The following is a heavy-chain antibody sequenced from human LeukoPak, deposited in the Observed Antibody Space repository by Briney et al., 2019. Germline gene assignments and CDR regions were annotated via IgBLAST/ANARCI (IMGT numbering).Heavy chain of an antibody. CDR2: GNLQGST. J-gene: IGHJ4*02. CDR1: GGSISNTSW. Sequence: PSETLSLTCGVSGGSISNTSWWTWFRQPPGEGLEWSGEGNLQGSTNYNPSLKSRVAVSVDESENHISLKLTSVTAADTAVYYCAGSNYDILTGYNYWGQGTLVTVSS. CDR3: AGSNYDILTGYNY. V-gene: IGHV4-4*02. D-gene: IGHD3-9*01.